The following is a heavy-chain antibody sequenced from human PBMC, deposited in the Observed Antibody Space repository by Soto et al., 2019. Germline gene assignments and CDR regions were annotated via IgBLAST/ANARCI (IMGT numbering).Heavy chain of an antibody. V-gene: IGHV3-53*01. CDR2: IYSGGST. J-gene: IGHJ6*02. Sequence: PGGSLRLSCAASGFTVSSNYMSWVRQAPGKGLEWVSVIYSGGSTYYADSVGGRFTISRDNSKNTLYLQMKSSVTAADTAVYYCARGGIAARPSYYYGMDVWGQGTTVTVSS. D-gene: IGHD6-6*01. CDR3: ARGGIAARPSYYYGMDV. CDR1: GFTVSSNY.